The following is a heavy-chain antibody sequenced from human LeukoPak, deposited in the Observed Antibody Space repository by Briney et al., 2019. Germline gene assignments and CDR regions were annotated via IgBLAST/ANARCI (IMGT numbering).Heavy chain of an antibody. Sequence: PGGSLRLSCAASGFTFSSYSMQWVRQTPGKVLEWVCIMSNSGENTFYGEAVKGRFTISRDNSQNTLYLQMNSLRPEDTAVYYCAKGGASVTRYVDYWGQGTLVTVSS. J-gene: IGHJ4*02. CDR1: GFTFSSYS. CDR2: MSNSGENT. CDR3: AKGGASVTRYVDY. V-gene: IGHV3-30*18. D-gene: IGHD4-17*01.